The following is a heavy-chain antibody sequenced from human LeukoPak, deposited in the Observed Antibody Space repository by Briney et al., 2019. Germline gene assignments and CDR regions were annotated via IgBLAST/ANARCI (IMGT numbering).Heavy chain of an antibody. V-gene: IGHV5-51*01. CDR2: IYPGDSDT. CDR3: VRGNYYDSSGRFDY. CDR1: GYIFTNYW. Sequence: RGESLKISCKGSGYIFTNYWIGWVRQMPGKGLEWVGIIYPGDSDTRYSPSFRGQVTISADKSISTAYLQWSSLKASDTAMYYCVRGNYYDSSGRFDYWGQGTPVTVSS. J-gene: IGHJ4*02. D-gene: IGHD3-22*01.